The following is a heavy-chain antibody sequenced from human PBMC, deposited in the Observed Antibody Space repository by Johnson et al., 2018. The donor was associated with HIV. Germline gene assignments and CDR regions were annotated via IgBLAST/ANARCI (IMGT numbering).Heavy chain of an antibody. CDR2: ISWNSGSI. J-gene: IGHJ3*02. CDR3: AKGPGTGAFDI. CDR1: GFTFDDYA. Sequence: LVESGGGLVQPGRSLRLSCAASGFTFDDYAMHWVRQAPGKGLEWVSGISWNSGSIGYADSVKGRFTISRDNAKNSLYLQMNSLRAEDTALYYCAKGPGTGAFDIWGQGTMVTVSS. D-gene: IGHD1-1*01. V-gene: IGHV3-9*01.